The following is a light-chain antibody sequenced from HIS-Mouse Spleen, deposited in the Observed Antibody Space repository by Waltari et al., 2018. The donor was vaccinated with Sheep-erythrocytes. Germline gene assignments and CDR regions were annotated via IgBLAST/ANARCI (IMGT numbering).Light chain of an antibody. Sequence: QSVLTQPPSVSGAPGPRVTIPCTGSSSNIGAGYDVHGYQQLPGTAPKLLTYGTSNRPSGVPDRFSGSKSGTSASLAITGLQAEDEADYYCQSYDSSLSGWVFGGGTKLTVL. J-gene: IGLJ3*02. CDR1: SSNIGAGYD. V-gene: IGLV1-40*01. CDR2: GTS. CDR3: QSYDSSLSGWV.